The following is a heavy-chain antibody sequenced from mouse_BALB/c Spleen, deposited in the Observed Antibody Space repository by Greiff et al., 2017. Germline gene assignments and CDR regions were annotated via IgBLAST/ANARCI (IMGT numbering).Heavy chain of an antibody. CDR1: GYTFTSYW. D-gene: IGHD2-10*02. CDR2: INPSTGYT. V-gene: IGHV1-7*01. Sequence: QVQLKQSGAELAKPGASVKMSCKASGYTFTSYWMHWVKQRPGQGLEWIGYINPSTGYTEYNQKFKDKATLTADKSSSTAYMQLSSLTSEDSAVYYCARNLYGKRDYAMDYWGQGTSVTVSS. J-gene: IGHJ4*01. CDR3: ARNLYGKRDYAMDY.